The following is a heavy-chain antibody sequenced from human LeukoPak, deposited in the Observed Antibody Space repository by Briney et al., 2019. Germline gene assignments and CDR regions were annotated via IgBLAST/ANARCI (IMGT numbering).Heavy chain of an antibody. V-gene: IGHV5-51*01. CDR3: TRSYCSTGSCSRDY. CDR1: GYSFNSYW. CDR2: IYPGDSET. D-gene: IGHD2-15*01. Sequence: GESLKISCKASGYSFNSYWMGWVRQMPGKGLEWMGIIYPGDSETRYSPSVQGRVTISVDRSSTTTFLQWSSPEASDSGVYFCTRSYCSTGSCSRDYWGQGTLVTVSS. J-gene: IGHJ4*02.